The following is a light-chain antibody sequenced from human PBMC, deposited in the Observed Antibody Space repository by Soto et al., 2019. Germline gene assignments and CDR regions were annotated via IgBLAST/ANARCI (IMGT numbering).Light chain of an antibody. Sequence: QSGLTQPPSASGTPGQRIIISCSGSSSNIGRNTVNWYQHLQGRAPKVLIYRNSHRHSGVPDRFSGSQSGSSASLDISGLQREDEADYYCAAWDDNLRDVVFGGGAKLTV. CDR1: SSNIGRNT. CDR2: RNS. V-gene: IGLV1-44*01. J-gene: IGLJ2*01. CDR3: AAWDDNLRDVV.